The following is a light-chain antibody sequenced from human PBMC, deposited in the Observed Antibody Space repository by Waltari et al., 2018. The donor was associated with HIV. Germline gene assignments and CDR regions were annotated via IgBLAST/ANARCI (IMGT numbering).Light chain of an antibody. CDR3: QESYIIPLT. CDR1: QSVSSSY. Sequence: EIVLTQSPGTLSLSPGERATLSCRASQSVSSSYLAWYQQKPGQAPRLLIYGASSRATGIPDRFSGSGSGTDFTLTISSLQPEDFATYYCQESYIIPLTFGGGTKVEIK. V-gene: IGKV3-20*01. CDR2: GAS. J-gene: IGKJ4*01.